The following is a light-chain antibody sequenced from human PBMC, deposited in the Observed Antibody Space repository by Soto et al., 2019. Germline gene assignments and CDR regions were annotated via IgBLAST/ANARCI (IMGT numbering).Light chain of an antibody. CDR1: TSDVGDNYY. CDR3: SSSAANRSR. J-gene: IGLJ2*01. V-gene: IGLV2-14*01. CDR2: EVA. Sequence: QSALTQPASVSASPGQSITISCTGVTSDVGDNYYVSWFQSHPGTAPKLVIYEVANRPSGVSNRFSGSRSGDTASLTISGVQTVDEAHYLCSSSAANRSRFGGGTKLTVL.